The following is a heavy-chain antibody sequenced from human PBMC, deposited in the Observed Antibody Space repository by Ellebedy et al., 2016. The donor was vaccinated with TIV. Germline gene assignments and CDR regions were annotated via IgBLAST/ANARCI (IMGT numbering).Heavy chain of an antibody. CDR3: TTDVWVASGTDY. J-gene: IGHJ4*02. CDR1: GFTFSNAW. Sequence: PGGSLRLSCAASGFTFSNAWMNWVRQAPGTGLEWVGRIKRKADGRTTDYAAPVNGRFTISRDDSKNTVYLQMNSLKNEDTAVYYCTTDVWVASGTDYWGRGTLVTVSS. CDR2: IKRKADGRTT. V-gene: IGHV3-15*01. D-gene: IGHD5-12*01.